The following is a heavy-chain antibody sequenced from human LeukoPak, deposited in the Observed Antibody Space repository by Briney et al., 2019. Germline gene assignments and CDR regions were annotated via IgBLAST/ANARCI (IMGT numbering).Heavy chain of an antibody. CDR2: ISGSGGST. J-gene: IGHJ4*02. CDR1: GFTFSSYD. V-gene: IGHV3-23*01. Sequence: GGSLRLSCAASGFTFSSYDMRWVRQGPGKGLEWVSAISGSGGSTYYADSVKGRLTISRDNSKNTLYLQMNSLRAEDTAVYYCAKDAYSGTYYDYWGQGNLVIVSS. CDR3: AKDAYSGTYYDY. D-gene: IGHD1-26*01.